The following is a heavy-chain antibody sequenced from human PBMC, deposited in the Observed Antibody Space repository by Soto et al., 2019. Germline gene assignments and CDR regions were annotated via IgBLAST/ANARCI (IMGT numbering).Heavy chain of an antibody. CDR3: AREHNDYGDFYFDY. V-gene: IGHV4-30-2*01. D-gene: IGHD4-17*01. CDR1: GGSISSGGYS. J-gene: IGHJ4*02. CDR2: IYHSGST. Sequence: PSETLSLTCAVSGGSISSGGYSWSWIRQPPGKGLEWIGYIYHSGSTYYNPSLKSRVTISVDRSKNQFSLKLSSVTAADTAVYYCAREHNDYGDFYFDYWGQGTLVTVSS.